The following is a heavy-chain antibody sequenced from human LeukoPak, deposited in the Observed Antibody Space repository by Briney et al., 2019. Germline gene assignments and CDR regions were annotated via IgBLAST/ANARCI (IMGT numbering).Heavy chain of an antibody. Sequence: PSETLSLTCTVSGGSITSSGYYWGWIRQTPGKGLEWIGNMYYSGSTYYNPSLKSRVTISVDTSKNQFSLKLSSVTAADTAVYYCAREDATTVTTIRAFDIWGQGTMVTVSS. J-gene: IGHJ3*02. CDR1: GGSITSSGYY. D-gene: IGHD4-17*01. V-gene: IGHV4-39*07. CDR3: AREDATTVTTIRAFDI. CDR2: MYYSGST.